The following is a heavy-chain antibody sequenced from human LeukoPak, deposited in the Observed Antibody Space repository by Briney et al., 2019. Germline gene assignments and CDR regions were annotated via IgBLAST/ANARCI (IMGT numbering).Heavy chain of an antibody. D-gene: IGHD2-2*02. V-gene: IGHV3-30*03. CDR1: GFTFSSYG. Sequence: GGSLRLSCAASGFTFSSYGMHWVRQAPGKGLEWVAVISYDGSNKYYADSVKGRFTISRDNSKNTLYLQMNSLRAEDTAVYYCARGPGYCSSTSCYTRYFDLWGRGTLVTVSS. CDR3: ARGPGYCSSTSCYTRYFDL. J-gene: IGHJ2*01. CDR2: ISYDGSNK.